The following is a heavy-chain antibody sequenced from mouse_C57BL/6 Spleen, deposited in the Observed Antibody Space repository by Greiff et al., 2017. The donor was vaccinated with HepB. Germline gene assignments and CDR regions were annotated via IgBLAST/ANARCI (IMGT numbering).Heavy chain of an antibody. CDR3: ARSGFYSNYGGAYYFDY. CDR1: GYTFTSYW. D-gene: IGHD2-5*01. V-gene: IGHV1-64*01. Sequence: VQLQQPGAELVKPGASVKLSCKASGYTFTSYWMHWVKQRPGQGLEWIGMIHPNSGSTNYNEKFKSKATLTVDKSSSTAYMQLSSLTSEDSAVYYCARSGFYSNYGGAYYFDYWGQGTTLTVSS. J-gene: IGHJ2*01. CDR2: IHPNSGST.